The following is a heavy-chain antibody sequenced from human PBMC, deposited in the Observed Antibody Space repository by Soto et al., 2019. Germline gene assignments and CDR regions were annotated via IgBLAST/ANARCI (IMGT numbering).Heavy chain of an antibody. CDR2: ISGSGGST. V-gene: IGHV3-23*01. Sequence: GGSLRLSCAASGFTFSSYAMSWVRQAPGKGLEWVSAISGSGGSTYYADSVKGRFTISRDNSKNTLYLQMNSLRAEDTAVYYCAKVLRTNGVLRTSYYGMDVWGQGTTVTVSS. J-gene: IGHJ6*02. CDR1: GFTFSSYA. CDR3: AKVLRTNGVLRTSYYGMDV. D-gene: IGHD2-8*01.